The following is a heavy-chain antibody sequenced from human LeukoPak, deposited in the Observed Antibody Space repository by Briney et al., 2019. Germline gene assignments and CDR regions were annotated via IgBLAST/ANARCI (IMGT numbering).Heavy chain of an antibody. J-gene: IGHJ4*02. CDR2: INPSGSST. CDR3: ASPGSSYDILTGPGYCDY. D-gene: IGHD3-9*01. V-gene: IGHV1-46*01. CDR1: GYTFTNYY. Sequence: ASVKVSCKASGYTFTNYYIHWVRQAPGQGLEWMGIINPSGSSTSYAQKFQGRVTMTRDTSTSTVYMELSSLRSEDTAVYYCASPGSSYDILTGPGYCDYWGQGTLVTVSS.